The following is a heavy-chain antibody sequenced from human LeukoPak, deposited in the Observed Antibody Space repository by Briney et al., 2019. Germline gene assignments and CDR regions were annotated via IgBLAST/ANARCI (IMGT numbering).Heavy chain of an antibody. CDR2: INPNSGGT. CDR1: GYTFTASY. J-gene: IGHJ5*02. CDR3: ARGGGRSSSAFDP. D-gene: IGHD6-6*01. Sequence: ASVKVSCKASGYTFTASYMRWVRQAPGQGLEWMGWINPNSGGTKYAQNFQGRVTMTRDTSISTAYMELSSLRSDDTAVYYCARGGGRSSSAFDPWGQGTLVTVSS. V-gene: IGHV1-2*02.